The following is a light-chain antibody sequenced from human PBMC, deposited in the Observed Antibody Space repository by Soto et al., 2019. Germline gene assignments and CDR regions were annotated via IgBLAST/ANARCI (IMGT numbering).Light chain of an antibody. V-gene: IGLV1-40*01. CDR3: QSYDSSLSGSV. CDR1: SSNIGAGYV. Sequence: QSVLTQPPSVSGAPGQGVTISCTGSSSNIGAGYVHWYQQLPGTAPKLLIYGNSNRPSGVPDRFSGSKSGTSASLAITGLQAEDEADYYCQSYDSSLSGSVFGGGTKLTVL. CDR2: GNS. J-gene: IGLJ3*02.